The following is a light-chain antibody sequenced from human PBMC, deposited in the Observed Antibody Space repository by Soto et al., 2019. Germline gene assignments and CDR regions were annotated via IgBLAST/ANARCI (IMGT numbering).Light chain of an antibody. V-gene: IGLV2-14*01. CDR1: TSDVSIYNY. Sequence: QSCLTPPASVSWSPGPSITISCTGTTSDVSIYNYVSWYQQHPGKAPKLMIYGVSNRPSGVSNRFSGAKSGHTASLTISGLQVEDEAYYYCCSYTSSTNYVFGHGTKVTVL. CDR3: CSYTSSTNYV. CDR2: GVS. J-gene: IGLJ1*01.